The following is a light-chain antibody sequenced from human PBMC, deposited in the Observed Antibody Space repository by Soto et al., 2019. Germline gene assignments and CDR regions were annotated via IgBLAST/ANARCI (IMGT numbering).Light chain of an antibody. CDR2: DVS. V-gene: IGLV2-14*01. CDR3: SSYTSNSTLV. Sequence: QLVLTQPASVSGSPGQSITISCTGTSSDVGGYNYVSWYQQHPGKAPKLMIYDVSNRPSGVSNRFSGSKSGNTASLTISGLQAEDEADYFCSSYTSNSTLVFGGGTKLTVL. J-gene: IGLJ2*01. CDR1: SSDVGGYNY.